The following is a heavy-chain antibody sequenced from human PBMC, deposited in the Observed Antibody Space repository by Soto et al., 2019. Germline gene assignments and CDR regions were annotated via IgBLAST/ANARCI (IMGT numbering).Heavy chain of an antibody. CDR3: AVRAGQQLVDWYFDL. J-gene: IGHJ2*01. Sequence: QMQLVQSGPEVKKPGTSVKVSCKASGFTFTSSAMQWVRQARGQRLEWIGWIVVGSGNTNYAQKFQERVTITRDMSTSTAYMELSSLRSEDTAVYYCAVRAGQQLVDWYFDLWGRGTLVTVSS. D-gene: IGHD6-13*01. CDR1: GFTFTSSA. CDR2: IVVGSGNT. V-gene: IGHV1-58*02.